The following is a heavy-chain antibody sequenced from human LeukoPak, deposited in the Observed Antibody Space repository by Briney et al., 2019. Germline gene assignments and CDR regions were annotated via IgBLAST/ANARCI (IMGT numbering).Heavy chain of an antibody. CDR2: ISGSGGST. J-gene: IGHJ4*02. D-gene: IGHD3-10*01. Sequence: GGSLRLSCAASGFTFSSYAMSWVRQAPGKGLEWVSAISGSGGSTYYADSVKGRFTISRDNSRNTLYLQMNSLRAEDTAVYYCARLRTFGEFAFDYWGQGTLVTVSS. V-gene: IGHV3-23*01. CDR3: ARLRTFGEFAFDY. CDR1: GFTFSSYA.